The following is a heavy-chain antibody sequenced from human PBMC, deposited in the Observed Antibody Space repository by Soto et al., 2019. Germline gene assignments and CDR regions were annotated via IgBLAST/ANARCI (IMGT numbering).Heavy chain of an antibody. D-gene: IGHD2-15*01. J-gene: IGHJ5*02. CDR2: IWYDGSNK. Sequence: QVQLVESGGGVVQPGRSLRLSCAASGFTFSSYGVHWVRQAPGKGLEWVAVIWYDGSNKYYADSVKGRFTISRDNSKNTLYLQMNSLRAEDTAVYYCARDMGGYCSGGSCQTGDNWFDPWGQGTLVTVSS. CDR3: ARDMGGYCSGGSCQTGDNWFDP. CDR1: GFTFSSYG. V-gene: IGHV3-33*01.